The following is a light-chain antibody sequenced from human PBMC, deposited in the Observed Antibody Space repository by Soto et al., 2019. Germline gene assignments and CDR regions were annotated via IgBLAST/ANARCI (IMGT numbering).Light chain of an antibody. Sequence: QSVLTQPPSACGTPAHRVTISCCGSSSNIGINYVYWYQQLPGTAPKLLLYRNNQRPSGVPDRFSTSKSGTSASLAISGLRSEDEADYYCAAWDDSLSGAVFGGGTQLTVL. CDR2: RNN. V-gene: IGLV1-47*01. CDR1: SSNIGINY. J-gene: IGLJ7*01. CDR3: AAWDDSLSGAV.